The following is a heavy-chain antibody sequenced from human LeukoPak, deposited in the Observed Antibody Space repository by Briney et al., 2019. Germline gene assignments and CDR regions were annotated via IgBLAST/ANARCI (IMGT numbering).Heavy chain of an antibody. CDR1: GGFFNGYY. CDR2: INHSGST. J-gene: IGHJ4*02. D-gene: IGHD6-19*01. CDR3: ARLAVAGLRMEFDY. Sequence: PSETLSLTCAVFGGFFNGYYWSWIRQPPGKGLEWIGEINHSGSTNYNPSLKSRVTISVDTSKSQFSLNLNSVTAADTAMYYCARLAVAGLRMEFDYWGQGTLVTVSS. V-gene: IGHV4-34*01.